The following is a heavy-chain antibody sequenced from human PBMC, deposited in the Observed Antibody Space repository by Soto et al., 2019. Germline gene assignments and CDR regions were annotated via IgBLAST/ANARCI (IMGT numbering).Heavy chain of an antibody. Sequence: RASVKVSCKASGYTFTGYYMHWVRQAPGQGLEWMGWINPNSGGTNYAQKFQGWVTMTRDTSISTAYMELSRLRSDDTAVYYCARDSPVQLERDYYYYYGMDVWGQGTKVTVSS. CDR1: GYTFTGYY. V-gene: IGHV1-2*04. J-gene: IGHJ6*02. CDR3: ARDSPVQLERDYYYYYGMDV. CDR2: INPNSGGT. D-gene: IGHD1-1*01.